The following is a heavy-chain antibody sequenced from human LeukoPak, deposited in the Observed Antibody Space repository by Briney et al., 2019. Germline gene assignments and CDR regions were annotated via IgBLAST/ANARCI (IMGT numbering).Heavy chain of an antibody. V-gene: IGHV5-51*01. J-gene: IGHJ3*02. CDR1: GYSFTDYW. Sequence: GESLKISCKGSGYSFTDYWICWVRQMPGKGLEWMGTVYPADSDTTYSPSFEGRVTISVDKYIKTAYLQWNSLKASDTAMYFCARRPLLESGVGAFDMWGQGTRLTVSP. CDR3: ARRPLLESGVGAFDM. CDR2: VYPADSDT. D-gene: IGHD2-8*01.